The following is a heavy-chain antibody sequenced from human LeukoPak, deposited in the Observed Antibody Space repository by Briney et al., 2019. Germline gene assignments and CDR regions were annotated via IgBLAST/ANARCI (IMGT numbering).Heavy chain of an antibody. CDR1: GYTFTNYA. CDR2: IHPSTGNP. D-gene: IGHD3-16*02. V-gene: IGHV7-4-1*02. J-gene: IGHJ4*02. Sequence: ASVKVSCTASGYTFTNYAMNWVRQAPGQGLEWMGWIHPSTGNPTYAQDFTGRFVFSLDTSVSTTYLQISSLKAEDTAVYYCARACQRLGELSLPDYWGQGTLVTVSS. CDR3: ARACQRLGELSLPDY.